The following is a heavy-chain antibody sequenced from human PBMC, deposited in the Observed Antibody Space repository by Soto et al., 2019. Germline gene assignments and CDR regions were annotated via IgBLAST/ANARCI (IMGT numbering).Heavy chain of an antibody. J-gene: IGHJ6*02. D-gene: IGHD3-10*01. Sequence: QVQLQESGPGLVKPSETLSLTCTVSGGSVSSGSYYWSWIRQPPGKGLEWIGYIYYSGSTNYNPSLKSRVTISVDTSKNQFSLKLSSVTAADTAVYYCARDRWFGELSLVGPWLGGMDVWGQGTTVTVSS. CDR3: ARDRWFGELSLVGPWLGGMDV. V-gene: IGHV4-61*01. CDR2: IYYSGST. CDR1: GGSVSSGSYY.